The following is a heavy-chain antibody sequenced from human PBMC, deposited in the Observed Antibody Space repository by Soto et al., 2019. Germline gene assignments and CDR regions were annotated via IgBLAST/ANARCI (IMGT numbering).Heavy chain of an antibody. Sequence: QVQLVESGGGVVQPGGSLRLSCSASGFTFSRYAMHWVRQAPGEGLDWVAVVSFDGSNEYYAESVRGRFTISRDTSKNTLYLQMNSLRPEDTAVYFCARPRMTTPTRYHGMDVWGRGTTVTVSS. J-gene: IGHJ6*02. D-gene: IGHD4-17*01. CDR3: ARPRMTTPTRYHGMDV. CDR2: VSFDGSNE. CDR1: GFTFSRYA. V-gene: IGHV3-30-3*01.